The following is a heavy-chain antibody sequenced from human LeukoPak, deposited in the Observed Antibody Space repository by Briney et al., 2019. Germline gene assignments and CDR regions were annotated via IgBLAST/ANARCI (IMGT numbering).Heavy chain of an antibody. V-gene: IGHV3-33*06. CDR3: AKDYAGGYSYGYLDY. CDR1: GFTFGSYG. Sequence: GGSLRLSCAASGFTFGSYGMHWVRQAPGKGLEWVAVIWYDGSNKYYADSVKGRFTISRDNSKNTLYLQMNSLRAEDTAVYYCAKDYAGGYSYGYLDYWGQGTLVTVSS. J-gene: IGHJ4*02. CDR2: IWYDGSNK. D-gene: IGHD5-18*01.